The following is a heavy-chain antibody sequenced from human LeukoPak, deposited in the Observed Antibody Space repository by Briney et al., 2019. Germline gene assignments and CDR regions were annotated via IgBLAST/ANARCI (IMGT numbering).Heavy chain of an antibody. CDR2: ISAYNGNT. Sequence: GASVKVSCKTSGYTFTTYGISWVRQAPGQGLEWMGWISAYNGNTNYAQKLQGRVTMTTDISTSTAFMELRSLRSDDTAVYYCARAAKGLNDIVVVPAAFPVDYWGQGTLVTVSS. V-gene: IGHV1-18*01. CDR3: ARAAKGLNDIVVVPAAFPVDY. CDR1: GYTFTTYG. D-gene: IGHD2-2*01. J-gene: IGHJ4*02.